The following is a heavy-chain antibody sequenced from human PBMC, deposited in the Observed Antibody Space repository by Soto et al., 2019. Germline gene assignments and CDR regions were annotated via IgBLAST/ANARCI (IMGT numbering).Heavy chain of an antibody. D-gene: IGHD3-10*01. V-gene: IGHV4-39*01. CDR3: ARLWGFTMVREDY. CDR2: IYYSGST. Sequence: SETLSLTCTVSGGSISSSSYYWGWIRQPPGKGLEWIGSIYYSGSTYYNPSLKSRVTISVDTSKNQFSLKLSSVTAADTAVYYCARLWGFTMVREDYWGQGTLVTVSS. J-gene: IGHJ4*02. CDR1: GGSISSSSYY.